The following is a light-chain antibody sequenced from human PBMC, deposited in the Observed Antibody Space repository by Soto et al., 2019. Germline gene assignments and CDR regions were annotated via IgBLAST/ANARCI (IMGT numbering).Light chain of an antibody. V-gene: IGKV3-11*01. CDR3: QQRSNWPPGLT. CDR1: QSISTY. Sequence: EIVLTQSPATLSLSPGEIATLSCRASQSISTYLAWYQQKPGQAPRLLIYDVSKRAAGVPARFSGSGSGTDFTLTISSLEPEDFAVYYGQQRSNWPPGLTFGGGTKVEI. J-gene: IGKJ4*02. CDR2: DVS.